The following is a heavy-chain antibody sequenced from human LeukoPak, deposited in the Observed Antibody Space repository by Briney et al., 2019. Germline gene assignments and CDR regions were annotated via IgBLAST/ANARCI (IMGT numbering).Heavy chain of an antibody. Sequence: ASVKVSCKASGYTFTGYYMHWVRQAPGQGLEWMGWINPNSGGTNYAQKFQGRVTMIRDTSISTAYMELSRLRSDDTAVYYCARGDFDSSLALNYWGQGTLVTVSS. CDR3: ARGDFDSSLALNY. J-gene: IGHJ4*02. V-gene: IGHV1-2*02. CDR1: GYTFTGYY. CDR2: INPNSGGT. D-gene: IGHD3-22*01.